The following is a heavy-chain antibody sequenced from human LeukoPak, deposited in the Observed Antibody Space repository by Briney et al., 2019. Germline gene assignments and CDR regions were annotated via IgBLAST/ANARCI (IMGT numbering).Heavy chain of an antibody. CDR1: GYTFTGYY. V-gene: IGHV1-2*02. CDR2: INPNSGGT. J-gene: IGHJ6*03. D-gene: IGHD6-19*01. Sequence: ASVKVSCMASGYTFTGYYMHWVRQAPGQGLEWMGWINPNSGGTNYAQKFQGRVTITRNTSRSTAYMELSSLRSEDTAVYYCARGRGSGWYDRGNYYMDVWGKGTTVTVSS. CDR3: ARGRGSGWYDRGNYYMDV.